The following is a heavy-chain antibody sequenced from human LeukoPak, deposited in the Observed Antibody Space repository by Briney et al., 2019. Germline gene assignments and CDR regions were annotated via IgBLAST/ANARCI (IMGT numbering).Heavy chain of an antibody. Sequence: GESLKISFKGSGXSFTSYCIGWVRQMPGKGLEWKGIISPGDSDTRYSPSFQGQVSISADKSISTAYLQWSSVKASDTAMYYSARLRSGWDFDYWGQGSLVTVSS. D-gene: IGHD6-19*01. V-gene: IGHV5-51*01. CDR3: ARLRSGWDFDY. CDR1: GXSFTSYC. J-gene: IGHJ4*02. CDR2: ISPGDSDT.